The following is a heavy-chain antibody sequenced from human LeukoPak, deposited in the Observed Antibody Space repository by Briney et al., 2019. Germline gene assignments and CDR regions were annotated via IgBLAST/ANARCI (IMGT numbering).Heavy chain of an antibody. Sequence: GGSLRLSCAASGFTFSNYWMTWVRRAPGKGLEWVADIKQDGSEKLYVNSVRGRFSISRDNAKMSLFLQMNSLRAEDTAVYYCARDNGVVHGVYYMDVWGKGTTVTVS. CDR1: GFTFSNYW. CDR2: IKQDGSEK. V-gene: IGHV3-7*01. CDR3: ARDNGVVHGVYYMDV. D-gene: IGHD3-3*01. J-gene: IGHJ6*03.